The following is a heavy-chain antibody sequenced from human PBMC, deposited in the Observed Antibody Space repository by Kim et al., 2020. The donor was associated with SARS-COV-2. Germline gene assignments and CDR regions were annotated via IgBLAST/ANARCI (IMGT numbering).Heavy chain of an antibody. CDR1: GFTFSKYA. CDR3: AKDAYSGFCGIAE. J-gene: IGHJ1*01. V-gene: IGHV3-23*01. CDR2: ISTSGDTT. D-gene: IGHD6-19*01. Sequence: GGSLRLSCVTSGFTFSKYAMTWVRQAPGKGLEWVSGISTSGDTTVYADSVKGRFTISRDNSRDTLYLQMNSMRVEDAARYYCAKDAYSGFCGIAE.